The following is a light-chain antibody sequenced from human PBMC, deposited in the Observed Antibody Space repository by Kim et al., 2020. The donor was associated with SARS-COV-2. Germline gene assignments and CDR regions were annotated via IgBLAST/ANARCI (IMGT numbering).Light chain of an antibody. CDR1: QSVSSTY. CDR2: GAS. V-gene: IGKV3-20*01. J-gene: IGKJ1*01. Sequence: EIVLTQSPGTLSLSPGERATLSCRASQSVSSTYLAWYQQKPGQAPRLLIYGASSRATGIPDRFSGSGSGTDFTLTISRLEPEDFAVYYCHHYASSPWTFGQGTKVDIK. CDR3: HHYASSPWT.